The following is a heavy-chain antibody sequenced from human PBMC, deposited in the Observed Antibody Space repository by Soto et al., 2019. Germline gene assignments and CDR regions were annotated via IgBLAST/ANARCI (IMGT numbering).Heavy chain of an antibody. CDR3: ARESGGATATLDYYYFYMDV. J-gene: IGHJ6*03. D-gene: IGHD5-12*01. V-gene: IGHV1-2*04. Sequence: QVQLVQSGAEVRKPGASVTVCCRSSGDSFNDYYIHWVRQAPGHGFEWMGWINPNGGVTKYAQKFQGWVSMTRDTSTRTVYMQLSRLRSDDTAVYYCARESGGATATLDYYYFYMDVWGTGTTVTVSS. CDR1: GDSFNDYY. CDR2: INPNGGVT.